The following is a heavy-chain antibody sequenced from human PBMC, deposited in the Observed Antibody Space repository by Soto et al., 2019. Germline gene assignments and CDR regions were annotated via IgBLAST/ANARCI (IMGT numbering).Heavy chain of an antibody. CDR2: IWYDGSNR. V-gene: IGHV3-33*01. J-gene: IGHJ1*01. D-gene: IGHD1-7*01. CDR1: GFTISTHG. CDR3: ASEMTWNCHFTF. Sequence: QVQLVESGGGVVQPGTSLRLSCAASGFTISTHGMHWVRQAPGKGLAWVANIWYDGSNRFYADSVKGRFTISKDNSKNTLYLQMSRRRAADTAVYYCASEMTWNCHFTFWSQGTQVTVSS.